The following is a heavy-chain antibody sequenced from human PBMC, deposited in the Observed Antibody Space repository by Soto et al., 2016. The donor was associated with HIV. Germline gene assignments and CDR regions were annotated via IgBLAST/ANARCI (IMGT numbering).Heavy chain of an antibody. V-gene: IGHV1-8*03. Sequence: QVQLVQSGPEVKKPGASVKVSCRTSGYNFVSNDINWVRQAPGQGLEWMGWLNPENGKTGYAQKFQGRVTITRNTSISTAYMELSSLRSEDTAVYYCASGLVDTAFDYWGQGTLVTVSS. CDR3: ASGLVDTAFDY. CDR2: LNPENGKT. CDR1: GYNFVSND. D-gene: IGHD5-18*01. J-gene: IGHJ4*02.